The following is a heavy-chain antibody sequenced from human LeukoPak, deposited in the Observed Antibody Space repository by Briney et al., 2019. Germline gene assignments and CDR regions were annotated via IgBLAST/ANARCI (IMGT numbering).Heavy chain of an antibody. J-gene: IGHJ6*03. CDR3: ARETNGSGCYSQYYYYYYMDV. V-gene: IGHV4-39*02. Sequence: SETLSLTCTVSGGSISSSSYYWGWIRQPPGKGLEWIGSMYYSGSTYYNPSLKSRVTISVDTSKNQFSLKLSSVTAADTAVYYCARETNGSGCYSQYYYYYYMDVWGKGTTVAISS. D-gene: IGHD3-10*01. CDR2: MYYSGST. CDR1: GGSISSSSYY.